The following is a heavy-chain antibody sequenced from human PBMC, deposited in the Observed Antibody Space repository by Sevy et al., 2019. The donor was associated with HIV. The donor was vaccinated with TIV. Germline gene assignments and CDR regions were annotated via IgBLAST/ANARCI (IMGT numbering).Heavy chain of an antibody. V-gene: IGHV3-7*04. CDR3: VRAIQSEGSF. CDR1: GFSLETYW. CDR2: IKEDDTVK. D-gene: IGHD2-2*02. J-gene: IGHJ4*02. Sequence: GGSLRPSCAASGFSLETYWMNWVRQAPGKPLEWVANIKEDDTVKYYVDSVKGRFTIFRDNGRNLVYLVMNNLRVEDTALYYCVRAIQSEGSFWGQGTLVTVSS.